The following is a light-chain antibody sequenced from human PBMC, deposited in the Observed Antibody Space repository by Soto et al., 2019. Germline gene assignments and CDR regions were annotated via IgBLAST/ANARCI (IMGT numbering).Light chain of an antibody. J-gene: IGLJ2*01. Sequence: QSALTQPASVSGSPGQSITISCTGTSSDVGDYKYVSWYQQHPGKAPKLMIYEVSNRPSGVSDRFSGSKSGTTASLIISGLQAEDEADYYCTSYTSTTTVIFGGGTKLTVL. CDR2: EVS. CDR1: SSDVGDYKY. V-gene: IGLV2-14*01. CDR3: TSYTSTTTVI.